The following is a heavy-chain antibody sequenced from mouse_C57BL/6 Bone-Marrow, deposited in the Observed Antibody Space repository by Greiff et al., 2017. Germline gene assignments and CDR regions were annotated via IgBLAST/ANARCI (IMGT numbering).Heavy chain of an antibody. J-gene: IGHJ1*03. CDR2: IDPSDSET. D-gene: IGHD1-1*01. CDR1: GYTFTSYW. V-gene: IGHV1-52*01. Sequence: QVQLQQPGAELVRPGSSVKLSCKASGYTFTSYWMHWVKQRPIQGLEWIGNIDPSDSETHYNQKFKDKATLTVDKSSSTAYMQLSSLTSEDAAVDYCARERVVTLFLYCDVWGTGTTVTVSS. CDR3: ARERVVTLFLYCDV.